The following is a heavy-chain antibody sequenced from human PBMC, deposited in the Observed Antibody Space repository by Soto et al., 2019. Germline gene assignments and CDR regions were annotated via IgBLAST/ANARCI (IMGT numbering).Heavy chain of an antibody. J-gene: IGHJ6*02. CDR3: AREGGLGQQPLYYYGMDV. V-gene: IGHV3-33*01. CDR2: IWYDGSNK. D-gene: IGHD6-13*01. CDR1: GFTFSSYG. Sequence: QVQLVESGGGVVQPGRSLRLSCAASGFTFSSYGMHWVRQAPGKGLEWVAVIWYDGSNKYYADSVKGRFTISRDNSKNTLYLQMNSLRAEDTAVYYCAREGGLGQQPLYYYGMDVWGQGTTVTVSS.